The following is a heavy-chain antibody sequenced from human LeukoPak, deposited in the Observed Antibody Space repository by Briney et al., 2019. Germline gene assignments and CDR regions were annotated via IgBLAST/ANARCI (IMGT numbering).Heavy chain of an antibody. CDR3: ARGFWSGYKN. D-gene: IGHD3-3*01. CDR1: GGSISSGDYY. J-gene: IGHJ4*02. CDR2: INHSGST. Sequence: SETLSLTCTVSGGSISSGDYYWSWIRQPPGKGLEWIGEINHSGSTNYNPSLKSRVTISVDTSKNQFSLKLSSVTAADTAVYYCARGFWSGYKNWGQGTLVTVSS. V-gene: IGHV4-39*07.